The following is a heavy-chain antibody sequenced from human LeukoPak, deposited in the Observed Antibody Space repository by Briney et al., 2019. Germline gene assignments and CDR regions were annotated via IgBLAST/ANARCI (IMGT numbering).Heavy chain of an antibody. D-gene: IGHD6-19*01. V-gene: IGHV4-34*01. CDR2: INHSGST. Sequence: KPSETLSLTCAVYGESFSGYYWSWIRQSPEKGLEWIGQINHSGSTTYNPSLKSQLTISVDSSKNQVSLKLSSVTAADTAVYYCGRFRRPSVGRQYSGGWYYFDYWGQGTLVTVSS. CDR1: GESFSGYY. CDR3: GRFRRPSVGRQYSGGWYYFDY. J-gene: IGHJ4*02.